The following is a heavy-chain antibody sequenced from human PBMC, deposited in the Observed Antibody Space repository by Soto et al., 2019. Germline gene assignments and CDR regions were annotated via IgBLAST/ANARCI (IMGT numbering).Heavy chain of an antibody. CDR1: GGTFSSYA. D-gene: IGHD2-2*01. V-gene: IGHV1-69*13. Sequence: GASVKVSCKASGGTFSSYAISWVRQAPGQGLEWMGGIIPIFGTANYAQKFQGRVTITADESTSTAYMELSSLRSEDTAVYYCARDRVVPAATVYYYYGMDVWGQGTTVTVSS. CDR2: IIPIFGTA. J-gene: IGHJ6*02. CDR3: ARDRVVPAATVYYYYGMDV.